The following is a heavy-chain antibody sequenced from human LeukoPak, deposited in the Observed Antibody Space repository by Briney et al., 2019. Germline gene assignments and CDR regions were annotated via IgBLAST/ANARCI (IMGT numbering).Heavy chain of an antibody. D-gene: IGHD4-17*01. V-gene: IGHV3-30*04. CDR3: TRENGDYVNDF. Sequence: PGRSLRLSCAASGLTFRSYAMHWVRHAPGKGLEWVTIISFDGSDKFYADSVKGRFTSSRDNSKNTLYLQMNSLRAEDTAVYYCTRENGDYVNDFWGQGTLVTVSS. CDR2: ISFDGSDK. J-gene: IGHJ4*02. CDR1: GLTFRSYA.